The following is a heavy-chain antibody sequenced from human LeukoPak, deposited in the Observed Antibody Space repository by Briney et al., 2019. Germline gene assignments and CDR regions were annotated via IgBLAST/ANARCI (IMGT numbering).Heavy chain of an antibody. V-gene: IGHV3-48*03. J-gene: IGHJ6*03. CDR1: GFTFSNYE. CDR3: ARDRGNQRGYYYYYMDV. Sequence: GGSLRLSCEASGFTFSNYEMIWVRQAPGEGLEWISFISTSGSNIYYVDSVRGRFTISRDNAKNSLYLQMNSLRAEDTAVYYCARDRGNQRGYYYYYMDVWGKGTTVTVSS. CDR2: ISTSGSNI. D-gene: IGHD1-14*01.